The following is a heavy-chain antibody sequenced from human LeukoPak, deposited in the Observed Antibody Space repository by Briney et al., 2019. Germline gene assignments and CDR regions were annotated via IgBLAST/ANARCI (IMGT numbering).Heavy chain of an antibody. CDR1: GGSISSGGYS. CDR3: ARGERISAFDI. Sequence: TLSLTCAVSGGSISSGGYSWSWIRQPPGKGLEWIGYIYLSGSTYYNPSLKSRVTISVDRSKSQFSLKLSSVTAADTAVYYCARGERISAFDIWGQGTMVTVSS. CDR2: IYLSGST. V-gene: IGHV4-30-2*01. D-gene: IGHD3-16*01. J-gene: IGHJ3*02.